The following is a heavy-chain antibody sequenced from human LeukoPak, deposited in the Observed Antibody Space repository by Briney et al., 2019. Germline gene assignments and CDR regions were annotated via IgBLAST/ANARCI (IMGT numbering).Heavy chain of an antibody. CDR2: IIPIFGTA. J-gene: IGHJ6*02. CDR1: GYTFTSYG. Sequence: ASVKVSCKASGYTFTSYGISWVRQAPGQGLEWMGGIIPIFGTANYAQKFQGRVTITADESTSTAYMELSSLRSEDTAVYYCASANIYGDYESPEFYYYYGMDVWGQGTTVTVSS. D-gene: IGHD4-17*01. V-gene: IGHV1-69*13. CDR3: ASANIYGDYESPEFYYYYGMDV.